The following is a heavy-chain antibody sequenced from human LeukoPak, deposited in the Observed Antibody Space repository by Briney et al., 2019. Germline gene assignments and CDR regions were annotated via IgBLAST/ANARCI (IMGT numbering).Heavy chain of an antibody. CDR1: GYTFTAYF. CDR2: INPNSGGT. V-gene: IGHV1-2*02. D-gene: IGHD6-13*01. Sequence: ASVKVSCKASGYTFTAYFMHWVRQAPGQRLDWMGWINPNSGGTNYAQRFQGRVTMTRDTSISTAYMELSRLRSDDTAVYYCAREYSSSLGVAFDIWGQGTMVTVSS. CDR3: AREYSSSLGVAFDI. J-gene: IGHJ3*02.